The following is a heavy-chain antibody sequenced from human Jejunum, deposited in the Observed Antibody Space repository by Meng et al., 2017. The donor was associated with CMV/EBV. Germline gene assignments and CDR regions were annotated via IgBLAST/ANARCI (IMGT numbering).Heavy chain of an antibody. J-gene: IGHJ1*01. V-gene: IGHV3-74*01. D-gene: IGHD3-22*01. Sequence: SGFTFSSYWMHWVRQAPGMGLVWVSRINSDGGGTSYADSVRGRFTISRDNARNTLYLQINRLRADDTAVYYCARNPSGGYGDLQHWGQGTLVTVSS. CDR2: INSDGGGT. CDR1: GFTFSSYW. CDR3: ARNPSGGYGDLQH.